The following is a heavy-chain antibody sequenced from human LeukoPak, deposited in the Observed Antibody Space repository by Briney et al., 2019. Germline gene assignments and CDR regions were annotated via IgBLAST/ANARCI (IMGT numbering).Heavy chain of an antibody. CDR2: IYYSGGS. CDR3: ARACVRVVAPAANCFDY. CDR1: GGSISSYY. V-gene: IGHV4-59*01. J-gene: IGHJ4*02. D-gene: IGHD2-2*01. Sequence: PSETLSLTCTVSGGSISSYYWSWIRQPPGKGLEWIGYIYYSGGSNYNPSLKSRVTISVDTSKNQFSLNLNSVTAVDTAVYYCARACVRVVAPAANCFDYWGQGTLVTVSS.